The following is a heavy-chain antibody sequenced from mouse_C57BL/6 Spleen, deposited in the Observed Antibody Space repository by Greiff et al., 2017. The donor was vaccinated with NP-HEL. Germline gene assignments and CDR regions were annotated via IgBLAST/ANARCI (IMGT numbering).Heavy chain of an antibody. CDR1: GYTFTSYW. CDR2: IYPGSGST. CDR3: AREAPMYFDY. V-gene: IGHV1-55*01. D-gene: IGHD3-2*02. Sequence: QVQLQQPGAELVKPGASVKMSCKASGYTFTSYWITWVKQRPGQGLEWIGDIYPGSGSTNYNEKFKSKATLTVDKSSSTAYMQLSSLTSEDSAVYYCAREAPMYFDYWGQGTTLTVSS. J-gene: IGHJ2*01.